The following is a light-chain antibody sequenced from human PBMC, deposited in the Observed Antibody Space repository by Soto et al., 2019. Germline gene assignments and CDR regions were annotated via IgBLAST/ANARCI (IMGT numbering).Light chain of an antibody. Sequence: DIQMTQSPSSLSQSVEARVTITCRASQGISNYLAWYQQKPGKVPKLLIYATSTLQSGVPSRFSGSGSGTDFTLTISSLQPEDVATYYCQKYNSAPSFGPGTKVDIK. J-gene: IGKJ3*01. CDR2: ATS. V-gene: IGKV1-27*01. CDR3: QKYNSAPS. CDR1: QGISNY.